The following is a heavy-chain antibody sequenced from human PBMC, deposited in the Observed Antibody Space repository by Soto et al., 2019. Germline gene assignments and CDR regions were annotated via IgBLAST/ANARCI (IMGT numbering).Heavy chain of an antibody. CDR2: IYPGDSET. Sequence: PGESLKISCKVSGYNFTTFWIGWVRQRPGKGLEWMGIIYPGDSETKYSPDFEGQVTISADRSTNTAYLQWRSLRASDTAMYYCARLGFPGAIYFDSWGLGTLVTVSS. J-gene: IGHJ4*02. V-gene: IGHV5-51*01. CDR1: GYNFTTFW. CDR3: ARLGFPGAIYFDS.